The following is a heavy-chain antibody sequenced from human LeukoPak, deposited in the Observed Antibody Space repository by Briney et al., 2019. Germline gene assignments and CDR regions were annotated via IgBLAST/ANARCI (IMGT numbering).Heavy chain of an antibody. V-gene: IGHV1-2*06. CDR3: AAEGEAVAGRIDY. CDR1: GYTFTGYY. J-gene: IGHJ4*02. Sequence: ASVKVSCKASGYTFTGYYMHWVRQAPGQGLEWMGRINPNSGGTNYAQKFQGRVTMTRDTSISTAYMELSSLRSEDTAVYYCAAEGEAVAGRIDYWGQGTLVTVSS. CDR2: INPNSGGT. D-gene: IGHD6-19*01.